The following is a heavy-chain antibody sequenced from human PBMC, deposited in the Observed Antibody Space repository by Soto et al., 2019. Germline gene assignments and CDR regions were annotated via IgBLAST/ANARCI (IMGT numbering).Heavy chain of an antibody. Sequence: EVQLVESGGGLVQPGGSLRLFCAASGFTFSSYSMNWVRQAPGKGLEWVSYISSSSSTIYYADSVKGRFTISRDNAKNSLYLQMNTLRAEYTAVYYCARVDSGYDLDWGQATLVTVSS. D-gene: IGHD5-12*01. V-gene: IGHV3-48*04. CDR3: ARVDSGYDLD. CDR1: GFTFSSYS. J-gene: IGHJ4*01. CDR2: ISSSSSTI.